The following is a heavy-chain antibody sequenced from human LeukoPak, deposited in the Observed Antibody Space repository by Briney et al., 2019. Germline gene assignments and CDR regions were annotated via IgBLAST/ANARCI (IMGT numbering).Heavy chain of an antibody. CDR2: ISWNSGSI. CDR3: AKDYYDSSGHLDY. D-gene: IGHD3-22*01. V-gene: IGHV3-9*01. Sequence: GRSLRLSCAASGFTFDDYAMHWVRQAPGKGLEGVSGISWNSGSIGYADSVKGRFTISRDNAKNSLYLQMNSLRAEDTALYYCAKDYYDSSGHLDYWGQGTLVTVSS. CDR1: GFTFDDYA. J-gene: IGHJ4*02.